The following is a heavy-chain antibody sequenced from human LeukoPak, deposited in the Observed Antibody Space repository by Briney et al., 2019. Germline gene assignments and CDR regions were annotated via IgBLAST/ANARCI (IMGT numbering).Heavy chain of an antibody. CDR2: IYYSGST. CDR1: GGSISSSSYY. Sequence: SETLSLTCTVSGGSISSSSYYWGWIRQPPGKGLEWIGIIYYSGSTYYNPSLKSRVTISVDTSKNQFSLKLSSVTAADTAVYYCARDSVYYYDSSGYEMDNWFDPWGQGTLVTVSS. D-gene: IGHD3-22*01. CDR3: ARDSVYYYDSSGYEMDNWFDP. J-gene: IGHJ5*02. V-gene: IGHV4-39*07.